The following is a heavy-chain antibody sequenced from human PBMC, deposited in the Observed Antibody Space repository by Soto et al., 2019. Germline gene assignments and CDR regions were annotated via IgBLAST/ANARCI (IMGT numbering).Heavy chain of an antibody. CDR2: IYYSGST. J-gene: IGHJ2*01. CDR3: ATSQGDYWYFDL. CDR1: GGSISSYY. V-gene: IGHV4-59*01. D-gene: IGHD3-16*01. Sequence: QVQLQESGPGLVKPSETLSLTCTVSGGSISSYYWSWIRQPPGKGLEWIGYIYYSGSTNYNPSLNSRFTISVDTSKNLFSLKLSSVTAADTAVYYCATSQGDYWYFDLWGRGTLVTVSS.